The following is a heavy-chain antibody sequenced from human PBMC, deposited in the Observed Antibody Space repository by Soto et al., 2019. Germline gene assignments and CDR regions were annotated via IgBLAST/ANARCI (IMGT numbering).Heavy chain of an antibody. J-gene: IGHJ6*02. CDR2: IIPILGIA. Sequence: SVKVSCKASGGTFSSYTISWVRQAPGQGLEWMGRIIPILGIANYAQKFQGKVTITADKSTSTAYMELSSLRFEDAAVYYCADGQTYGMDVWGQGTTVTVSS. CDR3: ADGQTYGMDV. V-gene: IGHV1-69*02. CDR1: GGTFSSYT.